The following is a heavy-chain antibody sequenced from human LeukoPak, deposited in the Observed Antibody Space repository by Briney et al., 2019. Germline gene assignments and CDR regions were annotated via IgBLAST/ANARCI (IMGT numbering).Heavy chain of an antibody. Sequence: GGSLRLSCAASGFTFSSYDMHWVRQAPGKGLEWVSAIGTAGDTYYPGSVKGRFTISRENAKNSLYLQMNSLRAGDTAVYYCARSGKPYYYDSSGYYFDYWGQGTLVTVSS. D-gene: IGHD3-22*01. CDR2: IGTAGDT. CDR3: ARSGKPYYYDSSGYYFDY. V-gene: IGHV3-13*04. J-gene: IGHJ4*02. CDR1: GFTFSSYD.